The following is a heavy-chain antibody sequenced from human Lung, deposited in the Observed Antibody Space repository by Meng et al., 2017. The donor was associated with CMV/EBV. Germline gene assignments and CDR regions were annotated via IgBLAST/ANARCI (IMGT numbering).Heavy chain of an antibody. CDR3: ARAFHCSSTSCYKTNWFDP. Sequence: SETLSLXCTVSGDSMNKYTGSYYWGWIRQPPGKGLEWIGNVYYIGNTFYNPSLKSRVSISMDTSKSQVSLKLNSVTAADTAVYYCARAFHCSSTSCYKTNWFDPWGQGXLVTVSS. J-gene: IGHJ5*02. V-gene: IGHV4-39*07. CDR2: VYYIGNT. CDR1: GDSMNKYTGSYY. D-gene: IGHD2-2*02.